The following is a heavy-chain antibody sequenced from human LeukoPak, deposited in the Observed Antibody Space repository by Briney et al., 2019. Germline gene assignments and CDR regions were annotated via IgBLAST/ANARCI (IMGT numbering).Heavy chain of an antibody. CDR1: GFTFDDYG. Sequence: GGSLRLSCAASGFTFDDYGMSWVRQAPGKGLEWVSAISGSGGSTYYADSVKGRFTISRDNSKNTLYLQMNSLRAEDTAVYYCAKVGEPMIVCHWGQGTLVTVSS. J-gene: IGHJ4*02. CDR3: AKVGEPMIVCH. D-gene: IGHD3-22*01. CDR2: ISGSGGST. V-gene: IGHV3-23*01.